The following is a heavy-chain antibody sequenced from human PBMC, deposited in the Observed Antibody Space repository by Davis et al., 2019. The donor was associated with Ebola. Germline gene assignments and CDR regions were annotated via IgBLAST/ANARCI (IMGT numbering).Heavy chain of an antibody. J-gene: IGHJ5*02. D-gene: IGHD3-16*01. CDR3: ARDGGVTTNWFDP. CDR1: GGSISRGGYY. CDR2: IYYSGST. V-gene: IGHV4-31*03. Sequence: SETLSLTCTVSGGSISRGGYYWSSIRQHPGKGLEWIGYIYYSGSTYYNPSLKSRVTISVDTSKNQFSLKLSSVTTADTAVYYCARDGGVTTNWFDPWGQGTLVTVSS.